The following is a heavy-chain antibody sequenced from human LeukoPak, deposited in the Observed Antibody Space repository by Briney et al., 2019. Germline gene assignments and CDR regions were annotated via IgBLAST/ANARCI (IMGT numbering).Heavy chain of an antibody. Sequence: PGRSLRLSCAASGFAFSSYGMHWVRQARDKGLEWVALISYDGSNKYYADSVKGRFTISRDNSKNTLYLQMNSLRAEDTAVYYCAKDRYTYGTEYFDYWGQGTLVTVSS. D-gene: IGHD5-18*01. J-gene: IGHJ4*02. CDR2: ISYDGSNK. CDR1: GFAFSSYG. V-gene: IGHV3-30*18. CDR3: AKDRYTYGTEYFDY.